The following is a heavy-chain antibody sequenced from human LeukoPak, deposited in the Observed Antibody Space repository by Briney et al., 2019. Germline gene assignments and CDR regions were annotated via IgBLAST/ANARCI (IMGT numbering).Heavy chain of an antibody. D-gene: IGHD6-19*01. CDR1: AFTFSSYA. V-gene: IGHV3-23*01. J-gene: IGHJ4*02. Sequence: GGSLKLSCAASAFTFSSYAMSWVRQAPGKGLEWVSAIGGSGGSTYYADSVKGRFTISRDNSKNTLYLQMNSLRAEDTAVYYCAKDWKQWAVVPDGFDYWGQGTLVTVSS. CDR3: AKDWKQWAVVPDGFDY. CDR2: IGGSGGST.